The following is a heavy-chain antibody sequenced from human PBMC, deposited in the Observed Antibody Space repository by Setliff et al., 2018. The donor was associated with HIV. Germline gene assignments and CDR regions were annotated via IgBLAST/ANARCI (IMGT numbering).Heavy chain of an antibody. CDR1: GDTFSNYP. CDR2: IIPALGTA. Sequence: SVKVSCKASGDTFSNYPISWLRQAPGQGPEWMGGIIPALGTANYAQKFQGRVTFTADESTSTAFMELSSLRSEDTAVYYCARDAGYSGSAWDSWGQGTLVTVSS. CDR3: ARDAGYSGSAWDS. J-gene: IGHJ4*02. D-gene: IGHD1-26*01. V-gene: IGHV1-69*13.